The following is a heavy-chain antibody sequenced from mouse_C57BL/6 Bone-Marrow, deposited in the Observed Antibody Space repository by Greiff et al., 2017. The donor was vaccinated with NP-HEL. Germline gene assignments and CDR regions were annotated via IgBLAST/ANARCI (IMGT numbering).Heavy chain of an antibody. CDR2: IYPGSGST. Sequence: VQLQQPGAELVKPGASVKMSCKASGYTFTSYWITWVKQRPGQGLEWIGDIYPGSGSTNYNEKFKSKATLTVDTSSSTAYMQLSSLTSEDSAVYYCARSGLYGSTWYFDVWGTGTTVTVSS. D-gene: IGHD1-1*01. CDR3: ARSGLYGSTWYFDV. J-gene: IGHJ1*03. V-gene: IGHV1-55*01. CDR1: GYTFTSYW.